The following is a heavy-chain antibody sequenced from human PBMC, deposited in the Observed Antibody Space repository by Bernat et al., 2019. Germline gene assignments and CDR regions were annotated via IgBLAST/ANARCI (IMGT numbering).Heavy chain of an antibody. CDR1: GFTFSGSA. D-gene: IGHD3-22*01. V-gene: IGHV3-73*01. Sequence: EVQLLESGGGLVQPGGSLKLSCAASGFTFSGSAMHWVRQASGKGLEWVGRIRSKANSYATAYAASVKGRFTISRDDSKNTAYLQMNSLKTEDTAVYYCTRHQSGGYDYWGQGTLVTVSS. J-gene: IGHJ4*02. CDR3: TRHQSGGYDY. CDR2: IRSKANSYAT.